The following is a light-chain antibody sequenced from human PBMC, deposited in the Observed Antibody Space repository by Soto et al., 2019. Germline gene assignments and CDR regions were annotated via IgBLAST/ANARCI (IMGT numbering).Light chain of an antibody. V-gene: IGKV2-28*01. Sequence: DIVMTQSPLSRPVTPVDPASISFRSSQILLHSNGYNYLDWYLQKPGQSPQLLIYLGSNRASGVPDRFSGSGSGTDFTLKISRVEAEDVGVYYCMQALQTPITFGQGTRLEIK. CDR1: QILLHSNGYNY. CDR2: LGS. J-gene: IGKJ5*01. CDR3: MQALQTPIT.